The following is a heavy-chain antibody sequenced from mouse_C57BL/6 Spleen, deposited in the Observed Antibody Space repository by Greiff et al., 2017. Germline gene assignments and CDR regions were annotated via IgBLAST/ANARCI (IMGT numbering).Heavy chain of an antibody. D-gene: IGHD1-1*01. Sequence: VQLQQSGTVLARPGASVKMSFKTSGYTFTSYWMHWVKQRPGQGLEWIGAIYPGNSDTSYNQKFKGKAKLTAVTSASTAYMELSSLTNEDSAVYYCTGITTIVGENYFDYWGQGTTLTVSS. CDR3: TGITTIVGENYFDY. CDR1: GYTFTSYW. CDR2: IYPGNSDT. J-gene: IGHJ2*01. V-gene: IGHV1-5*01.